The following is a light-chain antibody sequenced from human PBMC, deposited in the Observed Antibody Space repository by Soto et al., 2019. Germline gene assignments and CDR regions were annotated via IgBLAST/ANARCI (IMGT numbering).Light chain of an antibody. Sequence: QSALAQPASVSGSPGQSIAISCAGNSSDVGGYDYVSWYQQHPDKAPKLILYDVSNRPSGISFRFSGSKSGNTASHTISGLQAEDEADYYCRSYTSTATYVFGPGTKVTVL. V-gene: IGLV2-14*03. J-gene: IGLJ1*01. CDR2: DVS. CDR1: SSDVGGYDY. CDR3: RSYTSTATYV.